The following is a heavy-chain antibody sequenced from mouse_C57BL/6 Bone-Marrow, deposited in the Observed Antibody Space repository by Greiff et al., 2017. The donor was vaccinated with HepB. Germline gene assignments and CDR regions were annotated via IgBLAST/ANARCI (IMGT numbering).Heavy chain of an antibody. CDR2: IYPGNSDT. Sequence: VQLQQSGTVLARPGASVKMSCKTSGYTFTSYWMHWVKQRPGQGLEWIGAIYPGNSDTSYNQKFKGKAKLTAVTSASTAYMELSSLTNEDSAVYYCTISIYYYGSSPYYFDYWGQGTTLTVAS. J-gene: IGHJ2*01. D-gene: IGHD1-1*01. V-gene: IGHV1-5*01. CDR3: TISIYYYGSSPYYFDY. CDR1: GYTFTSYW.